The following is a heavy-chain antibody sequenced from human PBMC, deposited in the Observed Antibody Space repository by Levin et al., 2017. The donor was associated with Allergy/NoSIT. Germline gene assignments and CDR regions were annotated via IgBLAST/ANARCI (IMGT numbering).Heavy chain of an antibody. J-gene: IGHJ4*02. Sequence: GASVKVSCKGSGYSFTNSWIGWVRQMPGKGLEWMGIINPADSETRYRPSFQGQVTISVDMYISTAYLQWSSLKASDTAMYFCARQGCSTTSCHTVDFWGQGTLVTVSS. D-gene: IGHD2-2*01. CDR3: ARQGCSTTSCHTVDF. V-gene: IGHV5-51*01. CDR1: GYSFTNSW. CDR2: INPADSET.